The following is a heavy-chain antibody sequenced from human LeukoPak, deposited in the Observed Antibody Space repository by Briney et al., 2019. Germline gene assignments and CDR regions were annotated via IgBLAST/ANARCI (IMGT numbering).Heavy chain of an antibody. D-gene: IGHD6-25*01. J-gene: IGHJ3*02. CDR1: GYTFTSYY. Sequence: GASVKVSCKASGYTFTSYYLHWVRQAPGQGLEWMGIIHPTVGDTTYAQRFQDRVTMTRDMSTGTVYMDLSSLTSEDTAVYYCARYGFSSVWQGGWHAFDIWGQGTMVTVSS. V-gene: IGHV1-46*01. CDR3: ARYGFSSVWQGGWHAFDI. CDR2: IHPTVGDT.